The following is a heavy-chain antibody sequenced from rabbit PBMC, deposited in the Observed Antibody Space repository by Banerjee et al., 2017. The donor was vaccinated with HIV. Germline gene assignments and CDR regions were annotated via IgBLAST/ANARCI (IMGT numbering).Heavy chain of an antibody. D-gene: IGHD8-1*01. CDR3: VRDGYAGSSYFDL. CDR2: IHTNSDKT. Sequence: QQQLEESGGGLVKPEGSLTLTCTASGIDFSSYYYMCWVRQAPGKGLELIACIHTNSDKTHYASWAKGRFTISKTSSTTVTLQMTSLTAADTATYFCVRDGYAGSSYFDLWGPGTLVTVS. CDR1: GIDFSSYYY. J-gene: IGHJ6*01. V-gene: IGHV1S45*01.